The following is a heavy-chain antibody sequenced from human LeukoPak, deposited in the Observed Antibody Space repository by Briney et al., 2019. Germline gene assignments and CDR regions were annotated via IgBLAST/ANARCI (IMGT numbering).Heavy chain of an antibody. Sequence: PGGSLRLSCAASGFTFSSYWMHWVRQAPGKGLVWVSHINSDGSSTNHADSVKGRFTISRDNAKNTLYLHMNSLRAEDTAVYYCARVGRGREVLPDYWGQGTLVTVSS. V-gene: IGHV3-74*01. CDR3: ARVGRGREVLPDY. D-gene: IGHD1-26*01. J-gene: IGHJ4*02. CDR2: INSDGSST. CDR1: GFTFSSYW.